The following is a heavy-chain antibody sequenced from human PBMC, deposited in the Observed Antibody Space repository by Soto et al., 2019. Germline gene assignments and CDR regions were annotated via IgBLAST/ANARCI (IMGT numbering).Heavy chain of an antibody. D-gene: IGHD6-13*01. V-gene: IGHV3-30-3*01. Sequence: GGSLRLSCAASGFTFSSYSMHWVRQAPGKGLEWVAVISYDGSNKYYADSVKGRFTISRDNSKNTLYLQMNSLRAEDTAVYYCARAPSVVAAAGNWFDPWGQGTLVTVSS. CDR2: ISYDGSNK. J-gene: IGHJ5*02. CDR3: ARAPSVVAAAGNWFDP. CDR1: GFTFSSYS.